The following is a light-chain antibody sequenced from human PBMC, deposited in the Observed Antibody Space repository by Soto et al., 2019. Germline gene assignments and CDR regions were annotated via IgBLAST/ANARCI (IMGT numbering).Light chain of an antibody. J-gene: IGKJ1*01. CDR1: QSISNW. Sequence: DSQMNQSHSTLSASVGDRVIITCRASQSISNWLAWYQQKPGKAPNLLIYKASSLKSGVPSRFSGSGSGTEFTLTISSLQPDDFATYYCQQYDTYWTFGQGT. CDR2: KAS. CDR3: QQYDTYWT. V-gene: IGKV1-5*03.